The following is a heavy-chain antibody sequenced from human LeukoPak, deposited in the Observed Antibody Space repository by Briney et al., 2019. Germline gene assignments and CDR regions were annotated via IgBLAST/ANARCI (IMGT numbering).Heavy chain of an antibody. CDR2: ISEDGSSA. D-gene: IGHD3-16*01. Sequence: PGGSLRLSCVASGLTFSSYWMHWVRQAPGKGLVWVSRISEDGSSANYADSVKGRFTISRDNAKNTLYLQMNSLRAEVTAVYYCARHLHDWGQGTLVSVSS. CDR3: ARHLHD. V-gene: IGHV3-74*01. J-gene: IGHJ4*02. CDR1: GLTFSSYW.